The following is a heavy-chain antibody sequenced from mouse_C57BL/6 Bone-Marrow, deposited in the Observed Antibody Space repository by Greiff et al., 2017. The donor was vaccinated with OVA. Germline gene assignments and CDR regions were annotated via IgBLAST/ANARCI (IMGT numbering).Heavy chain of an antibody. CDR3: ATDYSPFAY. CDR1: GFTFSDYG. V-gene: IGHV5-17*01. D-gene: IGHD2-12*01. Sequence: DVQLVESGGGLVKPGGSLKLSCAASGFTFSDYGMHWVRQAPEKGLEWVAYISSGSSTIYYADTVKGRFTISRDNAKNTLFLQMTSLRSEDTAMYYCATDYSPFAYWGQGTLVTVSA. CDR2: ISSGSSTI. J-gene: IGHJ3*01.